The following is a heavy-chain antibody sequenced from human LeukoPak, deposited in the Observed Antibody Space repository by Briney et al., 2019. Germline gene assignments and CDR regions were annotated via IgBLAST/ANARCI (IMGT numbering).Heavy chain of an antibody. CDR3: ARRPTLGYCSGGSCYGGGPFDY. CDR2: INHSGST. CDR1: GGSFSGYY. D-gene: IGHD2-15*01. J-gene: IGHJ4*02. Sequence: SETLSLTCAVYGGSFSGYYWSWIRQPPGKGLEWIGEINHSGSTNYNPSLKSRVTISVDTSKNQFSLKLSSVTAADTAVYYCARRPTLGYCSGGSCYGGGPFDYWGQGTLVTVSS. V-gene: IGHV4-34*01.